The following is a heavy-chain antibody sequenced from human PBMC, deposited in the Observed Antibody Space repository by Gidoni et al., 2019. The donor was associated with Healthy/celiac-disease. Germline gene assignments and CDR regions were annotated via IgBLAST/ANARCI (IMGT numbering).Heavy chain of an antibody. V-gene: IGHV3-23*01. J-gene: IGHJ4*02. D-gene: IGHD2-2*01. Sequence: EVKLLESGGGLVQPGGSLRLSCAASGFTFSSYAMSWVRQAPGKGLECVSAISGSGGSTYYADSVKGRFTISRDNSKNTLYLQMNSLRAEDTAVYYCAKDPHPTYCSSTSCQSGGWYFDYWGQGTLVTVSS. CDR1: GFTFSSYA. CDR3: AKDPHPTYCSSTSCQSGGWYFDY. CDR2: ISGSGGST.